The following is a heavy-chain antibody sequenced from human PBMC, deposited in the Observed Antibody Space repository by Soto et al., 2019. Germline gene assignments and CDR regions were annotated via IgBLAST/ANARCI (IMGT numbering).Heavy chain of an antibody. CDR1: GYTFTSYA. D-gene: IGHD3-22*01. V-gene: IGHV1-3*01. J-gene: IGHJ5*02. CDR2: INAGNGNT. CDR3: ARDRGTITMIVVGWFVP. Sequence: QVQLVQSGAEVKKPGASVKVSCKASGYTFTSYAMHWVRQAPGQRLEWMGWINAGNGNTKYSQKLQGRVTITRDTSASTAYMELSSLRSEDTSVYYCARDRGTITMIVVGWFVPWGQGTLLTVSS.